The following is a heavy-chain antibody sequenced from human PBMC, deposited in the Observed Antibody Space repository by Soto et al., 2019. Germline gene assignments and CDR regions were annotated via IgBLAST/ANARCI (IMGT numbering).Heavy chain of an antibody. Sequence: QVQLVESGGGVVQPGRSLRLSCAASGFSFSDCGMHWVRQAPGKGLEWVAVISYDGSNKYYADSVKGRFTISRDNSKKTLYLQMNTLRAEDTALYYCAKHNADNYESGPPPPGYYYGMDVWGQGTTVTVSS. V-gene: IGHV3-30*18. CDR3: AKHNADNYESGPPPPGYYYGMDV. CDR1: GFSFSDCG. J-gene: IGHJ6*02. CDR2: ISYDGSNK. D-gene: IGHD3-22*01.